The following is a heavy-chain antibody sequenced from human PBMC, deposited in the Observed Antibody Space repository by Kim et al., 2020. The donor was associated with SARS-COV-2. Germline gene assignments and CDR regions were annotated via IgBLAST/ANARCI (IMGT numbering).Heavy chain of an antibody. J-gene: IGHJ4*02. CDR2: INHIGRT. CDR1: GGSFSGYY. D-gene: IGHD3-10*01. CDR3: ARGWAYGSGSSPFDY. Sequence: SETLSLTCALFGGSFSGYYWNWIRHPPGKWLEWIGEINHIGRTNSNPSLKSRITISVEMSKNQFSLSLNSVTAADTAVYYCARGWAYGSGSSPFDYCGLG. V-gene: IGHV4-34*01.